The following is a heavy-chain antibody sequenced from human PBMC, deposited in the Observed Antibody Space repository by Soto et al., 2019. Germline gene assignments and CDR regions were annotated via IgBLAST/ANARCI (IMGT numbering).Heavy chain of an antibody. J-gene: IGHJ3*02. CDR3: ARDCITIFGVVTDDAFDI. CDR1: GGSISSGGYY. D-gene: IGHD3-3*01. V-gene: IGHV4-31*03. Sequence: QVQLQESGPGLVKPSQTLSLTCTVSGGSISSGGYYWSWIRQHPGKGLEWIGYIYYSGSTYYNPSLKCRVTISVDTSKNQFSLKLSSVTAAVTAVYYCARDCITIFGVVTDDAFDIWGQGTMVTVSS. CDR2: IYYSGST.